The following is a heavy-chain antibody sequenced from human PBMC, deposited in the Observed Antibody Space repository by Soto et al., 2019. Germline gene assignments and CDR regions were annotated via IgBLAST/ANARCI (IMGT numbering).Heavy chain of an antibody. CDR2: IYYSGST. J-gene: IGHJ5*02. V-gene: IGHV4-59*01. CDR3: TGAYYDIDGYILDP. D-gene: IGHD3-22*01. CDR1: GGSISSYY. Sequence: PSETLSLTCTVSGGSISSYYWSWIRQPPGKGLEWIGYIYYSGSTNYNPSLKSRVIISVDTAKNQFSLSLSSVTAADTAVYYCTGAYYDIDGYILDPLGQGTSVSVSS.